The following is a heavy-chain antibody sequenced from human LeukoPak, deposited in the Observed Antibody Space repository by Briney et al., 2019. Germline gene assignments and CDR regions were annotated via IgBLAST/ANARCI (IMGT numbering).Heavy chain of an antibody. J-gene: IGHJ4*02. Sequence: GGSLRLSCAASGFTFSSYEMNWVRQAPGKGLEWVSYISSSGGTIYYADSVKGRFTISRDNAKNSLYLQMNSLRAEDTAVYYCARTTLRFLEWLLYYFDYWGQGTLVTVSS. V-gene: IGHV3-48*03. CDR3: ARTTLRFLEWLLYYFDY. CDR2: ISSSGGTI. CDR1: GFTFSSYE. D-gene: IGHD3-3*01.